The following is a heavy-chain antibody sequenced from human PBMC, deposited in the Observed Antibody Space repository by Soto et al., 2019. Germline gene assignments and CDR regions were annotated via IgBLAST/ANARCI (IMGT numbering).Heavy chain of an antibody. V-gene: IGHV3-23*01. D-gene: IGHD6-6*01. CDR2: ISGSGGST. CDR3: AKDRIAARPGYYFGY. J-gene: IGHJ4*02. CDR1: GFTFSSYA. Sequence: GRSLRLSCAASGFTFSSYAMSWVRQAPGKGLEWVSAISGSGGSTYYADSVKGRFTISRDNSKNTLYLQMNSLRAEDTAVYYCAKDRIAARPGYYFGYWGQGTLVTVSS.